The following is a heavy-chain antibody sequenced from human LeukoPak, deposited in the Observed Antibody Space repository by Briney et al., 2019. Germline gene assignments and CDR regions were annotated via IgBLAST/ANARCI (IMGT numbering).Heavy chain of an antibody. V-gene: IGHV3-48*01. J-gene: IGHJ4*02. CDR3: ARDFSYFRIHFDY. D-gene: IGHD3-9*01. Sequence: GGSLRLSCLASGLTLSGYGMNWVRQAPGKGLEWLSYISTTMTTIYYADSVKGRFTVSRDNAKNSLYLQMDSLRAEDTAVYYCARDFSYFRIHFDYWGQGTLVTVSS. CDR1: GLTLSGYG. CDR2: ISTTMTTI.